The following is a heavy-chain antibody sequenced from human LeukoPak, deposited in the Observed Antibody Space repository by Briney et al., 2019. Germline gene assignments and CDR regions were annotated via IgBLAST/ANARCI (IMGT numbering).Heavy chain of an antibody. CDR1: GFSLSTSGVG. CDR2: IYWNDDK. CDR3: AHTGGYCSSTSCSYVDY. J-gene: IGHJ4*02. D-gene: IGHD2-2*01. Sequence: KESGPTLVKPTQTLTLTCTFSGFSLSTSGVGVGWIRQPPGKALEWLALIYWNDDKRYSPSLKSRLTITKDTSKNQVVLTMTNMDPVDTATYYCAHTGGYCSSTSCSYVDYWGQGTLVTVSS. V-gene: IGHV2-5*01.